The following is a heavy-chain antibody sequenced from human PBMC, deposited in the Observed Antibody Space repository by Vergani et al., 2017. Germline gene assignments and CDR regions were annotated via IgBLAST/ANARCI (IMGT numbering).Heavy chain of an antibody. J-gene: IGHJ6*03. Sequence: EVQLLESGGGLVQPGGSLRLSCAASGFTFSSYAMSWVRQAPGKGLEWVSAISGSGGSTYYADSVKGRFTISRDNSKNTLYLQMNSLRAEDTAVYYCAKGRNGVGCSSTSCYRNYYYYMDVWGKXP. CDR1: GFTFSSYA. D-gene: IGHD2-2*01. CDR2: ISGSGGST. V-gene: IGHV3-23*01. CDR3: AKGRNGVGCSSTSCYRNYYYYMDV.